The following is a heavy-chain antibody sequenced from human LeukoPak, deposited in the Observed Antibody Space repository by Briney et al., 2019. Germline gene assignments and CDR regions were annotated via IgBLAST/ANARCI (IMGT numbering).Heavy chain of an antibody. J-gene: IGHJ4*02. CDR3: ARDPNGGATTFDY. CDR2: INPSGGST. V-gene: IGHV1-46*01. D-gene: IGHD1-26*01. Sequence: GASVKVSCKASGYTFTSYGISWVRQAPGQGLEWMGIINPSGGSTSYAQKFQGRVTMTRDMSTSTVYMELSSLRSEDTAVYYCARDPNGGATTFDYWGQGTLVTVSS. CDR1: GYTFTSYG.